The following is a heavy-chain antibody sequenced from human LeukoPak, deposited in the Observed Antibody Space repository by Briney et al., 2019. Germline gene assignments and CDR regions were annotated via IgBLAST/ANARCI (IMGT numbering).Heavy chain of an antibody. CDR3: ARKGGLFDY. CDR2: IYYNGST. CDR1: GGSIRYYY. D-gene: IGHD2-15*01. Sequence: SETLSLTCTVSGGSIRYYYWSWIRQSPGKGLEWIGYIYYNGSTNYNPSLKSRVTISVDMSKNQFALKMSSVTAADTAVHYCARKGGLFDYWGQGRLVTVSS. J-gene: IGHJ4*02. V-gene: IGHV4-59*01.